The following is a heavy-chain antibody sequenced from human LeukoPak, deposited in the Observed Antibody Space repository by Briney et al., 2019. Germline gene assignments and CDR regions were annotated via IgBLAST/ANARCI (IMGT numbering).Heavy chain of an antibody. CDR3: AIAAAGTPDAYYYYGMDV. CDR1: GFTFSSYA. D-gene: IGHD6-13*01. J-gene: IGHJ6*02. Sequence: GGSLRLSCAASGFTFSSYAMSWVRQAPGKGLEWVSVIYSGGSTYYADSVKGRFTISRDNSKNTLYLQMNSLRAEDTAVYYCAIAAAGTPDAYYYYGMDVWGQGTTVTVSS. V-gene: IGHV3-66*01. CDR2: IYSGGST.